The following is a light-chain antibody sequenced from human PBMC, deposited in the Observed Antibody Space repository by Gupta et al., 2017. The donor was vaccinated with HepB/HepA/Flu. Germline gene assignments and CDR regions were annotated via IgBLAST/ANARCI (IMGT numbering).Light chain of an antibody. Sequence: EIVMTQSPATLSVSPGERATLSCRASLSVSSNLAWYQQKPGQAPRLLIYGASTRASGTPGRFSGSGSAKEFTLTSSRRQYEDFAVYYGQQDSTSCTFGRGTKVEIK. CDR2: GAS. V-gene: IGKV3D-15*01. J-gene: IGKJ4*01. CDR1: LSVSSN. CDR3: QQDSTSCT.